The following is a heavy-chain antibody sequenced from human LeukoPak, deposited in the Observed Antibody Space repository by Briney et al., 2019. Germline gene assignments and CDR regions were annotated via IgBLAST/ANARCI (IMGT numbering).Heavy chain of an antibody. D-gene: IGHD2-15*01. J-gene: IGHJ4*02. CDR2: IKPDGSEG. Sequence: PGGSLRLSCAASGFSFSNSWMTWVRQAPGSGLEWVASIKPDGSEGYYVDSVKGRFTISRDNAKNSLYLQMNSLRAEDTAVYYCARDEGRYCSGGSCYSPYWGQGTLVTVSS. CDR3: ARDEGRYCSGGSCYSPY. CDR1: GFSFSNSW. V-gene: IGHV3-7*01.